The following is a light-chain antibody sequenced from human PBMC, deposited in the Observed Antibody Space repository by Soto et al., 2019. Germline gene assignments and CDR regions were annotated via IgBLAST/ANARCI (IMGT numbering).Light chain of an antibody. CDR1: GNVRRRY. V-gene: IGKV3-20*01. CDR3: QQYAYMWT. Sequence: EIVLTQSPGTLSLSPGGRANLPCRARGNVRRRYLAWFQQKPGQAPRLLISGASNRATGIPDRFSGSGSGTDFTLTINRLEPEDFAVYYCQQYAYMWTFGQGTKVEIK. J-gene: IGKJ1*01. CDR2: GAS.